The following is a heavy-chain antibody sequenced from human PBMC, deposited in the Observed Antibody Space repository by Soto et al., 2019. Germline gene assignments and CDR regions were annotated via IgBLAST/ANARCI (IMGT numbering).Heavy chain of an antibody. Sequence: GPTLVNHTQALTLTCTFSGFSLSTSGVGVGWIRQPPGKALEWLALIYWDDDKRYSPSLKSRLTITKDTSKNQVVLTMTNMDPVDTATYYCAHRPRDVGEFLFDYWGQGTLVTVSS. CDR3: AHRPRDVGEFLFDY. D-gene: IGHD3-10*01. J-gene: IGHJ4*02. V-gene: IGHV2-5*02. CDR2: IYWDDDK. CDR1: GFSLSTSGVG.